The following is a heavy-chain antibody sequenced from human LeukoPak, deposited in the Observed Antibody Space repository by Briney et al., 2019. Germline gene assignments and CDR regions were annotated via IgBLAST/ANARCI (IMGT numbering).Heavy chain of an antibody. J-gene: IGHJ4*02. V-gene: IGHV3-30*02. CDR1: GFTFSSYG. Sequence: GGSLRLSCAASGFTFSSYGMHWVRQAPGKGLEWVAFIRYDGSNKYYEDSVKGRFTISRDNSKNTLYLQMNSLRAEDTAVYYCAKDIYEGYYDYVWGSYRYTGGIDYWGQGTLVTVSS. CDR2: IRYDGSNK. D-gene: IGHD3-16*02. CDR3: AKDIYEGYYDYVWGSYRYTGGIDY.